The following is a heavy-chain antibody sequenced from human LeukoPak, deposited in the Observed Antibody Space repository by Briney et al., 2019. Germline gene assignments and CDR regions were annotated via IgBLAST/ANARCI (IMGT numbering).Heavy chain of an antibody. CDR2: IIPILGIA. Sequence: SVKVSCKASGGTFSSYAISWVRQAPGQGLEWMGRIIPILGIANYAQKFQGRVTITADKSTSTAYMELSSLRSEDTAVYYCARSSSNNYYYDSSGPDVDYWGQGTLVTVSS. CDR1: GGTFSSYA. V-gene: IGHV1-69*04. CDR3: ARSSSNNYYYDSSGPDVDY. D-gene: IGHD3-22*01. J-gene: IGHJ4*02.